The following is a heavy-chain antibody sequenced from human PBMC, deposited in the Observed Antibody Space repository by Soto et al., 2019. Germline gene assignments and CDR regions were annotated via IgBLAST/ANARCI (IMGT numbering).Heavy chain of an antibody. CDR2: ITGSGDST. CDR3: VKLRLELLYLDS. V-gene: IGHV3-23*01. D-gene: IGHD1-7*01. CDR1: GFTFSRYG. J-gene: IGHJ4*02. Sequence: EVQLSESGGGLVQPGGSLRLSCAASGFTFSRYGMSWVRQAPGKGLEWVSAITGSGDSTYYADSVKGRFTISRDSSNNTVYLQMNRLRADDTAVYYCVKLRLELLYLDSWGLGALVIVSS.